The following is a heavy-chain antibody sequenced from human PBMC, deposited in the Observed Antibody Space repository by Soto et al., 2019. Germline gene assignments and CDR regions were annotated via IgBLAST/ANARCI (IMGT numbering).Heavy chain of an antibody. D-gene: IGHD6-13*01. J-gene: IGHJ6*03. V-gene: IGHV3-13*01. CDR2: IGTAGDT. CDR1: GFTFSSYD. Sequence: GSLRLSCAASGFTFSSYDMHWVRQATGKGLEWVSAIGTAGDTYYPGSVKGRFTISRENAKNSLYLQMNSLRAGDTAVYYCARDSTDSSPSFMDVWGKGTTVTVSS. CDR3: ARDSTDSSPSFMDV.